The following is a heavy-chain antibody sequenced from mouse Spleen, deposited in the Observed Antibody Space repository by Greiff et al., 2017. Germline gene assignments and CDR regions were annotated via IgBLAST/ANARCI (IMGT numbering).Heavy chain of an antibody. D-gene: IGHD2-1*01. J-gene: IGHJ3*01. CDR1: GYTFTSYW. V-gene: IGHV1-69*01. Sequence: VQLQQPGAELVMPGASVKLSCKASGYTFTSYWMHWVKQRPGQGLEWIGEIDPSDSYTNYNQKFKGKATLTVDKSSSTAYMQLSSLTSEDSAVYYCARKGDYYGNYVGFAYWGQGTLVTVSA. CDR3: ARKGDYYGNYVGFAY. CDR2: IDPSDSYT.